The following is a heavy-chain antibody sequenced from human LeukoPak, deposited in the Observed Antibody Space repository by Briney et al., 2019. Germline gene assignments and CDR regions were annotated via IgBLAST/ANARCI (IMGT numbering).Heavy chain of an antibody. CDR2: LHDSGSI. J-gene: IGHJ4*02. CDR3: ASLSRARSWAADY. CDR1: ARSRRRYH. V-gene: IGHV4-59*01. D-gene: IGHD2-2*01. Sequence: SETLSLTCTLAARSRRRYHWGWIRQPPGKGLEYIGYLHDSGSIDYNPSLQSRVTISIDTSKTQPSLKLSPVPTADTAVYYCASLSRARSWAADYWGQGTLVTVSS.